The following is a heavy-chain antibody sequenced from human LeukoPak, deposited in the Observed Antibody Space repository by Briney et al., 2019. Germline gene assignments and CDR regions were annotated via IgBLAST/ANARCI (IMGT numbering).Heavy chain of an antibody. D-gene: IGHD6-19*01. CDR1: GYTFTGYY. J-gene: IGHJ4*02. CDR2: INPNSGGT. V-gene: IGHV1-2*02. Sequence: GSSVKVSCKASGYTFTGYYMHWVRQAPGQGLEWMGWINPNSGGTNYAQKFQGRVTMTRDTSISTAYMELSGLRSDDTAVYYCARYPGIAVAVPFDYWGQGTLVTVSS. CDR3: ARYPGIAVAVPFDY.